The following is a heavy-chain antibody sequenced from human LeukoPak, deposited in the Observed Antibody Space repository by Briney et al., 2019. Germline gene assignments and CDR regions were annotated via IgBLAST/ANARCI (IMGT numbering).Heavy chain of an antibody. CDR3: ARDAGQEASWYGEQLDY. Sequence: PGGSLRLSCAASGFTFSSYEMNWVRQAPGKGLEWVSYISSSGSTIYYADSVKGRFTISRDNAKNSLYLQMNSQRAEDTAVYYCARDAGQEASWYGEQLDYWGQGTLVTVSS. CDR2: ISSSGSTI. V-gene: IGHV3-48*03. J-gene: IGHJ4*02. D-gene: IGHD3-10*01. CDR1: GFTFSSYE.